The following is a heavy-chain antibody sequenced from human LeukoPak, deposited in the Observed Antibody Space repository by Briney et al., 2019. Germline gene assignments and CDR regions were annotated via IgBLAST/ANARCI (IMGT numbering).Heavy chain of an antibody. V-gene: IGHV2-70*01. CDR2: IDWDGDK. CDR1: GFSLSTSGMC. D-gene: IGHD6-19*01. CDR3: ARKGSAWNYFDY. Sequence: SGPTLVHPTQPLTLTCTFSGFSLSTSGMCVSWIRQPPEKALEWLALIDWDGDKWYSTSLKTRLTISKDTSKNQVVLTMTNMDPVDTATYYCARKGSAWNYFDYWGQGALVTVSS. J-gene: IGHJ4*02.